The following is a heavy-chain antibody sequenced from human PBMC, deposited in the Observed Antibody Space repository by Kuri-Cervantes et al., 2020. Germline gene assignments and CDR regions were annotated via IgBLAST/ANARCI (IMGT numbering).Heavy chain of an antibody. J-gene: IGHJ4*02. CDR3: AKDLYSSGWMFFDY. D-gene: IGHD6-19*01. CDR1: GFTFDDYA. CDR2: ISRNSGSI. Sequence: GGSLRLSCAASGFTFDDYAMHWVRQAPGKGLEWVSGISRNSGSIGYADSVKGRFTISRDNAKNSLYLQMNSLRAEDTALYYCAKDLYSSGWMFFDYWGQGTLVTVSS. V-gene: IGHV3-9*01.